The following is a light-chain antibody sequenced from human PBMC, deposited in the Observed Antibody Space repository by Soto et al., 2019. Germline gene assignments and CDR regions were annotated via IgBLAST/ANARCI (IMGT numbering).Light chain of an antibody. CDR2: GAS. V-gene: IGKV3-11*01. Sequence: IVMKQSPATLSVSPWETATLSCMASHSVSSNLAWYQQKPGQAPRLLIYGASTRATGIPARFSGSGSGTDFTLTISSLEPEDFAVYYCQQRSNWPSTFGQGTRLEI. CDR3: QQRSNWPST. J-gene: IGKJ5*01. CDR1: HSVSSN.